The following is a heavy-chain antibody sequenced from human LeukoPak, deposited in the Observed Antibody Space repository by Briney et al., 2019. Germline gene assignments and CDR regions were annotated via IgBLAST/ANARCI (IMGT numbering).Heavy chain of an antibody. CDR3: ARNLARTGDFDY. CDR2: MNPNSGGA. V-gene: IGHV1-8*01. J-gene: IGHJ4*02. CDR1: GYTFISYD. Sequence: ASVKVSCKASGYTFISYDINWVRQATGQGLEWLGWMNPNSGGAGYAQNFQGRVSLTRDTSISTAYMELTNLGSEDTAAYYCARNLARTGDFDYWGQGTLVTVSS. D-gene: IGHD5-12*01.